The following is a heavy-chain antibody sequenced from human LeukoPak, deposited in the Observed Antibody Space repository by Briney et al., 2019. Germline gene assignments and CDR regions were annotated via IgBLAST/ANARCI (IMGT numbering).Heavy chain of an antibody. V-gene: IGHV1-18*01. D-gene: IGHD6-19*01. J-gene: IGHJ6*02. CDR1: GGTFSSYA. Sequence: ASVKVSCKASGGTFSSYAISWVRQAPGQGLEWMGWISAYNGNTNYAQKLQGRVTMTTDTSTSTAYMELRSLRSDDTAVYYCATGYSSGWCGSAKYYYYYYGMDVWGQGTTVTVSS. CDR2: ISAYNGNT. CDR3: ATGYSSGWCGSAKYYYYYYGMDV.